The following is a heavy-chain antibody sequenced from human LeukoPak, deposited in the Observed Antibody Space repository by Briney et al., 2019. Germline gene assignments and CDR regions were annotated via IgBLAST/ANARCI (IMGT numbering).Heavy chain of an antibody. CDR2: IYYSGST. V-gene: IGHV4-31*03. D-gene: IGHD2-2*01. Sequence: PSETLSLTCTVSGGSISSGGYYWSWIRQHPGKGLEWIGYIYYSGSTYYNPSLKSRVTISVDTSKNQFSLKLSSVTAAGTAVYYCARAIVVVPAAISLFDPWGQGTLVTVSS. CDR1: GGSISSGGYY. CDR3: ARAIVVVPAAISLFDP. J-gene: IGHJ5*02.